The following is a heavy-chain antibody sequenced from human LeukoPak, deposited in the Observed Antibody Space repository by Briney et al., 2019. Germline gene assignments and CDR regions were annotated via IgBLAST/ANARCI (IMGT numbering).Heavy chain of an antibody. CDR1: GGSFSGYY. Sequence: PSETLSLTCAVYGGSFSGYYWSWIRQPPGKGLEWIGEINHSGSTNYNPSLKSRVTMSVDTSKNQFSLNLRSVTAADTAVYYCARGTPARHHSESGAYPNYYYHMDVWGTGTTVTVSS. V-gene: IGHV4-34*01. CDR3: ARGTPARHHSESGAYPNYYYHMDV. CDR2: INHSGST. J-gene: IGHJ6*03. D-gene: IGHD2-15*01.